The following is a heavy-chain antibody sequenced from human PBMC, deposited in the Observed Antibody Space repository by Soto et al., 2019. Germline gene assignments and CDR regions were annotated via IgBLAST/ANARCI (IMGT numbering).Heavy chain of an antibody. V-gene: IGHV4-61*01. D-gene: IGHD2-15*01. J-gene: IGHJ5*02. CDR2: IYYSGST. CDR1: GGSVSSCSYY. Sequence: SETLSLTCAVSGGSVSSCSYYWSWIRQPPGKGLEWIGYIYYSGSTNYNPSLKSRVTISVDTSKNQFSLKQSSVTAADTAVYYCASVTGVVVAATQCRQYNWFDPWGQGTVVTSPQ. CDR3: ASVTGVVVAATQCRQYNWFDP.